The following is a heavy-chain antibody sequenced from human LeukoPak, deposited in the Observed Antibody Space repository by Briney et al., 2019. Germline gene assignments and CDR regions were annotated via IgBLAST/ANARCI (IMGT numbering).Heavy chain of an antibody. CDR3: VKESGPYGAFDV. V-gene: IGHV3-30*18. Sequence: GMSLRLSCGASGFTFSSFGIHWVRQAPGKGLEWVAVIWAAGKNSYYADFVRGRFTFSRDNSKNTLSLQMNNLRPEDTAIYYCVKESGPYGAFDVWGLGTMVTVSS. CDR1: GFTFSSFG. CDR2: IWAAGKNS. D-gene: IGHD4-17*01. J-gene: IGHJ3*01.